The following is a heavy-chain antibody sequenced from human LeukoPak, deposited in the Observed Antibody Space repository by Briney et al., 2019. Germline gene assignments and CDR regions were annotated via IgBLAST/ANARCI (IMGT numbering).Heavy chain of an antibody. CDR2: INLSGGTI. D-gene: IGHD1-1*01. Sequence: ASVKVSCKASGYTFTSYFMHWVRQAPGQGLEWMGIINLSGGTITYAQKFQGRVTMTRDTSTGTVYMELSSLRSEDTAVYYCARVNINNWHSCDYWGQGTLVTVSS. J-gene: IGHJ4*02. CDR1: GYTFTSYF. CDR3: ARVNINNWHSCDY. V-gene: IGHV1-46*01.